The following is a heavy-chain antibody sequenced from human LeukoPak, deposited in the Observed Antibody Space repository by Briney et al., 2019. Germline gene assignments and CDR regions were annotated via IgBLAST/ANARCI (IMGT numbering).Heavy chain of an antibody. J-gene: IGHJ4*02. V-gene: IGHV3-23*01. Sequence: GGSLRLSCAASGFTFSSYTMNWVRQAPGKGLEWVSYISSSGSTTYYADSVKGRFTISRDNSKNTLYLQMNSLRAEDTAVYYCAKEVGNFDFDYWGQGTLVTVSS. CDR3: AKEVGNFDFDY. CDR1: GFTFSSYT. CDR2: ISSSGSTT. D-gene: IGHD4-23*01.